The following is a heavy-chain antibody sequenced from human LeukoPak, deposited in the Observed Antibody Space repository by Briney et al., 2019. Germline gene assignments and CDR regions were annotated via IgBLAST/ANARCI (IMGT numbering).Heavy chain of an antibody. CDR3: VREQAQAGSFDY. D-gene: IGHD6-19*01. J-gene: IGHJ4*02. CDR2: ITTSNYI. V-gene: IGHV3-21*01. CDR1: GFTFSSHS. Sequence: PGGSLRLSCVVSGFTFSSHSVNWVRQAPGKGLEWVLSITTSNYIFYAESVKGRFTISRDNAKNSLYLQMTSLRAEDTAVYYCVREQAQAGSFDYWGQGPLVTVSS.